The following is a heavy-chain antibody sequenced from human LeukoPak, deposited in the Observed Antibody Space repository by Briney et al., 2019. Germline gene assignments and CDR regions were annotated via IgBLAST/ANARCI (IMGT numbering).Heavy chain of an antibody. CDR3: ARARGGSPPFDP. Sequence: GGSLRLSCAASGFTFSSYWMHWVRQAPGKGLVWVSRINSDGSSTSYADSVKGRFTISRDNAKNTLYLQMNSLGAEDTAVYYCARARGGSPPFDPWGQGTLVTVSS. CDR2: INSDGSST. CDR1: GFTFSSYW. J-gene: IGHJ5*02. V-gene: IGHV3-74*01. D-gene: IGHD3-16*01.